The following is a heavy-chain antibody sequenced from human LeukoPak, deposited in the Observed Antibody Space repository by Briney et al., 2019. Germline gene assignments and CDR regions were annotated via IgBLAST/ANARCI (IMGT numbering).Heavy chain of an antibody. J-gene: IGHJ4*02. CDR1: GGSISYYY. Sequence: SETLSLTCTVSGGSISYYYWSWIRQPPGKGLEWIGYVHYSGDTNYNPSLRGRVSISVDTSKNQFSLKLSSVTAADTAVYYCARHALLNYFDYWGQGTLVTVSS. CDR2: VHYSGDT. CDR3: ARHALLNYFDY. V-gene: IGHV4-59*08.